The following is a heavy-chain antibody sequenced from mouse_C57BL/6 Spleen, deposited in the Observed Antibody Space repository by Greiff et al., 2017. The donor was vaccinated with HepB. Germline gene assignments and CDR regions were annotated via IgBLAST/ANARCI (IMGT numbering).Heavy chain of an antibody. CDR3: ARGLLRDYAMDY. CDR1: GYTFTSYW. V-gene: IGHV1-50*01. J-gene: IGHJ4*01. Sequence: LQPGAELVKPGASVKLSCKASGYTFTSYWMQWVKQRPGQGLEWIGEIDPSDSYTNYNQKFKGKATLTVDTSSSTAYMQLSSLTSEDSAVYYCARGLLRDYAMDYWGQGTSVTVSS. CDR2: IDPSDSYT. D-gene: IGHD1-1*01.